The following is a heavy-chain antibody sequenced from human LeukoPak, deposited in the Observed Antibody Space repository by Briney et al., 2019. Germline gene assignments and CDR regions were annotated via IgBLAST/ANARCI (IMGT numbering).Heavy chain of an antibody. V-gene: IGHV5-51*01. D-gene: IGHD6-13*01. CDR2: IYPGDSDT. J-gene: IGHJ4*02. CDR3: ARPDSSSWTDFDY. Sequence: GESLQISCMGSGYRFTSYWIGWVGRMPGKGLEGMGIIYPGDSDTRYSPSFQGPVTISADKSISTAYLQWSSLKASDTAMYYCARPDSSSWTDFDYWGQGTLVTVSS. CDR1: GYRFTSYW.